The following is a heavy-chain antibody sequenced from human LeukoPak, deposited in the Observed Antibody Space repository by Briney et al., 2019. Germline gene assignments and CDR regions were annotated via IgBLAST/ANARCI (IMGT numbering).Heavy chain of an antibody. J-gene: IGHJ4*02. D-gene: IGHD6-13*01. CDR2: MSSSSTYI. CDR1: GFTFSRST. CDR3: ARDDGSSSGGY. V-gene: IGHV3-21*01. Sequence: GGSLRLSCAASGFTFSRSTMNWVRQAPGKGLEWVSSMSSSSTYIYYADSVKVRFTISRDNAKKSLYLQMNSLRAEDTAVYYCARDDGSSSGGYWGQGTLVTVSS.